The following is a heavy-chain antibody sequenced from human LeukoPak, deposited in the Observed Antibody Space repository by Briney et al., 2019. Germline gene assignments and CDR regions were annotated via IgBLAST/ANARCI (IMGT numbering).Heavy chain of an antibody. CDR2: INPNSGGT. D-gene: IGHD6-19*01. Sequence: GASVKVSCKASGYTFTGYYMHWVQQAPGQGLEWMGWINPNSGGTNYAQKFQGRVTMTRDTSISTAYMELSRLRSDDTAVYYCTGIAVAGPLSSDYWGQGTLVTVSS. V-gene: IGHV1-2*02. CDR3: TGIAVAGPLSSDY. CDR1: GYTFTGYY. J-gene: IGHJ4*02.